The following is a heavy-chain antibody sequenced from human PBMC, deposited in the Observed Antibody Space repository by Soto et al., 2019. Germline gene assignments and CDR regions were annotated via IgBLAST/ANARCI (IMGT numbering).Heavy chain of an antibody. J-gene: IGHJ4*02. Sequence: GESLKISCKGSGYSFTSYWISWVRQMPGKGLEWMGRIDPSDSYTNYSPSFQGHVTISADKSISTAYLQWSSLKASDTAMYYCARGGIVVPAAIQMGFDYWGQGTLVTV. D-gene: IGHD2-2*02. CDR1: GYSFTSYW. CDR3: ARGGIVVPAAIQMGFDY. CDR2: IDPSDSYT. V-gene: IGHV5-10-1*01.